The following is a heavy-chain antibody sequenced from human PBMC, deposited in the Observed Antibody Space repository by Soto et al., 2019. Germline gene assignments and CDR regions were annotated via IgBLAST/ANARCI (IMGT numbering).Heavy chain of an antibody. CDR2: IIPIFGTA. D-gene: IGHD2-15*01. V-gene: IGHV1-69*13. J-gene: IGHJ6*02. CDR3: ASRQRDRLVYYGMDV. CDR1: GGTFSSYA. Sequence: ASVKVSCKASGGTFSSYAISWVRQAPGQGLEWMGGIIPIFGTANYAQKFQGRVTITADESTSTAYMELSSLRSEDTAVYYCASRQRDRLVYYGMDVWGQGTTVTVSS.